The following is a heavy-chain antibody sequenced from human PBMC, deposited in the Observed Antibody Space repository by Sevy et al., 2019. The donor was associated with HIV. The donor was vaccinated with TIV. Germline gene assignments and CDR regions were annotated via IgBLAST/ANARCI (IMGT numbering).Heavy chain of an antibody. Sequence: GGSLRLSCATSGFTFGTHAMSWVRQAPGKGLEWVSGISGSGGSTYYADSVKGLFTISRDKAKKTLYLQVNSLRAEDTAVYYCAKGVYDFWSGRSDIFDIWGQGTMVTVSS. J-gene: IGHJ3*02. CDR1: GFTFGTHA. D-gene: IGHD3-3*01. CDR3: AKGVYDFWSGRSDIFDI. V-gene: IGHV3-23*01. CDR2: ISGSGGST.